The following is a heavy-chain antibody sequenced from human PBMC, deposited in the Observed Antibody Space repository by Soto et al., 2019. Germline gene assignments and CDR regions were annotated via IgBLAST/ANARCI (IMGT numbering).Heavy chain of an antibody. V-gene: IGHV3-23*01. D-gene: IGHD4-17*01. CDR2: ISASGSRT. CDR1: GFIFNNYA. Sequence: GGSLRLSCAASGFIFNNYAMSWVRRAPGKGLEWVSGISASGSRTFYADSVKGRFTVSRDFSKNTLSLQMDSLRAEDTAVYFCGKDPNGDYVGGFEFWGPGTMVTVS. J-gene: IGHJ3*01. CDR3: GKDPNGDYVGGFEF.